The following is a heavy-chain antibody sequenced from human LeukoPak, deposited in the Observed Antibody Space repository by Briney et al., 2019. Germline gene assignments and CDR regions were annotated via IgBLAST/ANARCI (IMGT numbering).Heavy chain of an antibody. CDR1: GGSFSGYY. CDR3: ARDFEGDIVAPRLGASFDY. Sequence: TETLSLTCAVYGGSFSGYYWSWIRQPPGKGLEWIGEINHSGSTNYNPSLKSRVTIPVDTSKNQFSLKLSSVTAADTAVYYCARDFEGDIVAPRLGASFDYWGQGTLVTVSS. D-gene: IGHD5-12*01. CDR2: INHSGST. V-gene: IGHV4-34*01. J-gene: IGHJ4*02.